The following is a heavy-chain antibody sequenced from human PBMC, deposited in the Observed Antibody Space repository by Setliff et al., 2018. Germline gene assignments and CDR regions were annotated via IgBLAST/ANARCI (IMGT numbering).Heavy chain of an antibody. D-gene: IGHD5-12*01. Sequence: PGGSLRLSCAASGFTISYYAIHWVRQAPGKGLEWVAVSRYAENYQYYTGSVKGRFTISRDNSRNTVYLQMNSLRAEDTAVYYCAGDPPYSGYAFHIWGQGTMVTVSS. V-gene: IGHV3-30-3*01. CDR1: GFTISYYA. J-gene: IGHJ3*02. CDR2: SRYAENYQ. CDR3: AGDPPYSGYAFHI.